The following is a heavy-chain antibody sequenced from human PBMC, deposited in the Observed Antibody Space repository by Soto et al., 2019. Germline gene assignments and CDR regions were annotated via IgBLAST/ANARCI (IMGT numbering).Heavy chain of an antibody. CDR1: ADTSNSYA. D-gene: IGHD6-13*01. Sequence: QVQLVQSGAEVKKPGSSVKVSCRASADTSNSYAISWVRQAPGQGLEWMGGIVPFIGTTNYEERLQGRATITADKSTSTVYMELSSLRSEDTAVYYCARGGFSSSWRFDYWGQGTLVTVSS. V-gene: IGHV1-69*06. J-gene: IGHJ4*02. CDR2: IVPFIGTT. CDR3: ARGGFSSSWRFDY.